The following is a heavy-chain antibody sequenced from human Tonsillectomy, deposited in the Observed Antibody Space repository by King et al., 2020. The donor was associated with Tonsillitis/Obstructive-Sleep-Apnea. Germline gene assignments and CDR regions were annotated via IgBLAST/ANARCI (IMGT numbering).Heavy chain of an antibody. Sequence: VQLVESGGVVVQPGGSLRLSCAASGFTFDDYTMHWVRQAPGKGLEWVSLISWDGGSPYYADSVKGRFTISRDNSKNSLYLQMNSLRTEDTALYYCAKDIEWRAARRTGFDYWGQVTLVTVSS. CDR1: GFTFDDYT. V-gene: IGHV3-43*01. CDR2: ISWDGGSP. CDR3: AKDIEWRAARRTGFDY. J-gene: IGHJ4*02. D-gene: IGHD6-6*01.